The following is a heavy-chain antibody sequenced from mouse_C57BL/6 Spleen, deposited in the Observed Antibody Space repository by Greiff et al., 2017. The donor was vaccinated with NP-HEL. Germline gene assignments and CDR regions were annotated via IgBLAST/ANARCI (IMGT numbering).Heavy chain of an antibody. V-gene: IGHV1-55*01. CDR2: IYPGSGST. CDR3: AGYCAGFDY. J-gene: IGHJ2*01. CDR1: GYTFTSYW. Sequence: QVQLQQPGAELVKPGASVKMSCKASGYTFTSYWITWVKQRPGQGLEWIGDIYPGSGSTNYNEKFKSKATLTVDTSSSTTYMQRSSLTSKDSAVCYCAGYCAGFDYWGQGTTLTVSS.